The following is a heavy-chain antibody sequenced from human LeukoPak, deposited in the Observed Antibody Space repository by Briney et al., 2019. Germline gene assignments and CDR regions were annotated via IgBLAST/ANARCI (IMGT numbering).Heavy chain of an antibody. CDR3: AREGFLPRGYFDY. Sequence: GGSLRLSCAASGSTVSSNYMSWVRQAPGKGLEWVSVIYSGGSTYYADSVKGRFTISRDNAKNSLYLQMNSLRAEDTAVYYCAREGFLPRGYFDYWGQGTLVTVSS. V-gene: IGHV3-53*01. CDR2: IYSGGST. J-gene: IGHJ4*02. CDR1: GSTVSSNY.